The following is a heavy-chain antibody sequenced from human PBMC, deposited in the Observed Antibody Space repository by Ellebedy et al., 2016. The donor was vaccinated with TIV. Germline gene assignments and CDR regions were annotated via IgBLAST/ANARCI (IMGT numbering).Heavy chain of an antibody. CDR3: ARGTDTEVAPTPPRFDP. CDR1: GFTFSSYA. V-gene: IGHV3-23*01. J-gene: IGHJ5*02. D-gene: IGHD2-2*01. Sequence: GESLKISCAASGFTFSSYAMSWVRQAPGKGLEWVSSISGSGGSTSYADSLKGRFTISRDNSKTTLYLQMNSLTVEDTGVYYCARGTDTEVAPTPPRFDPWGQGTLVTVSS. CDR2: ISGSGGST.